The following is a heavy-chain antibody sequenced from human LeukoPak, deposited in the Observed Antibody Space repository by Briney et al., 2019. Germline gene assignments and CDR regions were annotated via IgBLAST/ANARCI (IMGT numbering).Heavy chain of an antibody. CDR2: IVVGSGNT. CDR1: GFTFTSSA. D-gene: IGHD3-3*01. CDR3: AARGRFLEWLLLDY. Sequence: ASVKVSCKASGFTFTSSAMQWVRQARGQRLEWIGWIVVGSGNTNYAQKFQERVTITRDMSTSTAYMELSSLRSEDTAVYYCAARGRFLEWLLLDYWGQGTLVTVSS. V-gene: IGHV1-58*02. J-gene: IGHJ4*02.